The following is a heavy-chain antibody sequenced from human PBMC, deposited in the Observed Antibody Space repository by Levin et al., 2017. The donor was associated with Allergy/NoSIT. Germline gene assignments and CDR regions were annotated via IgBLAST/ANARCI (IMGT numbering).Heavy chain of an antibody. Sequence: GESLKISCAASGFTFNSYAMSWVRQAPGKGLEWVSAISGSGGSKFYADSVKGRFTISRDSSKNTLSLQMNNLRAEDTAVYYCAKDYSWTCGSGNSHDFWGQGTLVTVSS. CDR3: AKDYSWTCGSGNSHDF. CDR2: ISGSGGSK. J-gene: IGHJ4*02. V-gene: IGHV3-23*01. CDR1: GFTFNSYA. D-gene: IGHD3-10*01.